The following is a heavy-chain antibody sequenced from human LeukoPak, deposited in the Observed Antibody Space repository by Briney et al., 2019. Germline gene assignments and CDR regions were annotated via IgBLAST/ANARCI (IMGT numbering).Heavy chain of an antibody. CDR2: FDPEDGET. CDR1: GYTLTELS. J-gene: IGHJ4*02. V-gene: IGHV1-24*01. Sequence: EASVKVSCKVSGYTLTELSMHRVRQAPGKGLEWMGGFDPEDGETIYAQKFQGRVTMTEDTSTDTAYMELSSLRSEDTAVYYCATGLSPVGATPGIFDYWGQGTLVTVSS. D-gene: IGHD1-26*01. CDR3: ATGLSPVGATPGIFDY.